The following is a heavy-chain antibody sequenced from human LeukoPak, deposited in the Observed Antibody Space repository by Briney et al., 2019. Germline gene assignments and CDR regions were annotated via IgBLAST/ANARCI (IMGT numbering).Heavy chain of an antibody. CDR2: IIPIFGTA. V-gene: IGHV1-69*13. J-gene: IGHJ4*02. Sequence: EASVKVSCKASGYTFTSYAMNWVRQAPGQGLEWMGGIIPIFGTANYAQKFQGRVTITADESTSTAYMELSSLRSEDTAVYYCARPRGWYYFDYWGQGTLVTVSS. D-gene: IGHD6-19*01. CDR1: GYTFTSYA. CDR3: ARPRGWYYFDY.